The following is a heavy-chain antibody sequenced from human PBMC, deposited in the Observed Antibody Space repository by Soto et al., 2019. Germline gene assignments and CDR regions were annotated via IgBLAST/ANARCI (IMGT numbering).Heavy chain of an antibody. CDR3: ANRGYSYGFVIY. D-gene: IGHD5-18*01. Sequence: SVKVSCKASGGTFSSYTFSWVRQAPGQGLEWMGRIIPMLGVANYAQKFQGRVTITADKSTSTAYMELSSLRSEDTAVYYCANRGYSYGFVIYWGQGTLVTVSS. CDR2: IIPMLGVA. V-gene: IGHV1-69*02. J-gene: IGHJ4*02. CDR1: GGTFSSYT.